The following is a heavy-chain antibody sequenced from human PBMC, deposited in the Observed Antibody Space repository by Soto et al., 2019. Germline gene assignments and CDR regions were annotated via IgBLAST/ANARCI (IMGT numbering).Heavy chain of an antibody. J-gene: IGHJ4*02. CDR1: GFSLSTSGAG. D-gene: IGHD5-12*01. V-gene: IGHV2-5*01. Sequence: QITLKESGPTLVKPTQTLTLTCTFSGFSLSTSGAGVGWIRQPPGKALEWLAVIYWNDDKRYSPSLKSRVTIAKDTSKNEVVLTMTSMDPIDTATYYCTHFSGYEQFEYWGQGTLITVSS. CDR3: THFSGYEQFEY. CDR2: IYWNDDK.